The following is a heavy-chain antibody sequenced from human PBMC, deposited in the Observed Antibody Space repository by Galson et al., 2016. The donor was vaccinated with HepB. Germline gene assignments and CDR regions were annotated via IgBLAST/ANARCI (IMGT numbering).Heavy chain of an antibody. CDR3: ARVFYYGSGVDAFNV. D-gene: IGHD3-10*01. Sequence: LSLTCTVSGASVSSDSYFWTWIRQSPGKGLEWIGYLYSSGNTNYKPSLKSRITISLDASKNQFSLRLNSVTAADTALYYCARVFYYGSGVDAFNVWGQGTMVTVSS. CDR1: GASVSSDSYF. CDR2: LYSSGNT. V-gene: IGHV4-61*01. J-gene: IGHJ3*01.